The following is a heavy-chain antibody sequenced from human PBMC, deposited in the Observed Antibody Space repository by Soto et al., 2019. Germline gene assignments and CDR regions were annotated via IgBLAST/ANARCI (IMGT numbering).Heavy chain of an antibody. D-gene: IGHD6-19*01. Sequence: GGSLRLSCAVSGFTFNNYNMNWVRQAPGKGLEWVSSFSSSSGHIYYADSVKGRFTISRDNAKNSLYLQMNSLRAEDTAVYYCARDPRYSSGWYWYFDLWGRGTLVTVSS. CDR3: ARDPRYSSGWYWYFDL. J-gene: IGHJ2*01. CDR2: FSSSSGHI. CDR1: GFTFNNYN. V-gene: IGHV3-21*01.